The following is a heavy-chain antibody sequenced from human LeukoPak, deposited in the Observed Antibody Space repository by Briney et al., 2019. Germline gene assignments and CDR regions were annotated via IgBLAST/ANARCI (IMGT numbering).Heavy chain of an antibody. CDR1: GGSISSYY. J-gene: IGHJ4*02. Sequence: ETLSLTCTVSGGSISSYYWSWIRQLPGKGLEWVANIKQDGSEKYYVDSVKGRFTISRDNAKNSLYLQMNSLRAEDTAVYYCAREANYGDYDSFLFDYWGQGTLVTVSS. CDR3: AREANYGDYDSFLFDY. D-gene: IGHD4-17*01. CDR2: IKQDGSEK. V-gene: IGHV3-7*01.